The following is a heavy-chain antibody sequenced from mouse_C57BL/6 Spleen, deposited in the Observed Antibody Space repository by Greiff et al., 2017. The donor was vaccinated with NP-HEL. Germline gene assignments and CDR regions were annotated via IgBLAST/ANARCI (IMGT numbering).Heavy chain of an antibody. CDR3: ARSYGYSSYMDY. CDR1: GYTFTGYC. V-gene: IGHV1-64*01. Sequence: QVQLQQPGAELVKPGASVKLSCKASGYTFTGYCMHWVKQRPGQGLEWIGMIHPNSGSTNYNEKFKGKATLTVDKSSSTAYMQLSSLTSEDSAVYYCARSYGYSSYMDYWGQGTSVTVSS. J-gene: IGHJ4*01. CDR2: IHPNSGST. D-gene: IGHD2-2*01.